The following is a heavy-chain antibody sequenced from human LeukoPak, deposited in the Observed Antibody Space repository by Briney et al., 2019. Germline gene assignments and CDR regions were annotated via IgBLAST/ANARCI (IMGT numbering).Heavy chain of an antibody. CDR3: ARRESYTLFLQH. CDR2: MNPNSGNT. Sequence: GASVKVSCRASGYTFTNSDISWVRQASGQGLEWMGWMNPNSGNTGYAQKFRGRVTITRNTSISTAYMELSSLRSEDTVVYYCARRESYTLFLQHWGQGTLVTVSS. V-gene: IGHV1-8*03. J-gene: IGHJ1*01. CDR1: GYTFTNSD. D-gene: IGHD1-26*01.